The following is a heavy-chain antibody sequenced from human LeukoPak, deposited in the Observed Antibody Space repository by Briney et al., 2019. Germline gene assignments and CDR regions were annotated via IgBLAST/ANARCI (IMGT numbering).Heavy chain of an antibody. D-gene: IGHD6-13*01. CDR2: IDSSGSTI. V-gene: IGHV3-48*03. Sequence: SGGSLRLSCAASGFAFSSYEMNWVRQAPGKGLEWVPYIDSSGSTIYYADSVKGRFTISRDNAKNSLYLQMNSLRAEDTAVYYCAREAGYSSSRNAFDIWGQGTMVTVSS. CDR1: GFAFSSYE. J-gene: IGHJ3*02. CDR3: AREAGYSSSRNAFDI.